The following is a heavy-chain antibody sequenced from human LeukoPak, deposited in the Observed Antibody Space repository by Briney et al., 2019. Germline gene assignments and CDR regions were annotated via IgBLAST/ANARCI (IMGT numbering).Heavy chain of an antibody. CDR2: IYYSGST. V-gene: IGHV4-39*01. Sequence: SETLSLTCTVSGGSISSSSYYWGWIRQPPGKGLEWIGSIYYSGSTYYNPSLKSRVTISVDTSKNQFSLKLSSVTAADTAVYYCARQRSNYDFWSGYYSYYYYYGMDVWGQGTTVTVSS. D-gene: IGHD3-3*01. CDR1: GGSISSSSYY. J-gene: IGHJ6*02. CDR3: ARQRSNYDFWSGYYSYYYYYGMDV.